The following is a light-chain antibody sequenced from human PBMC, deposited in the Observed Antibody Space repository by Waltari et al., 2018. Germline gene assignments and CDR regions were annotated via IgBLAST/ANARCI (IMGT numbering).Light chain of an antibody. Sequence: EVVMTQSPATLSVSPGESATLSCRASQSISINMVWYQQRPGQAPRLLIYEASMRATDIPARFSGSGSGTEFTLTISSVQSEDAAVYYCQQFNDWPRTFGQGTKVEIK. V-gene: IGKV3-15*01. CDR2: EAS. CDR1: QSISIN. CDR3: QQFNDWPRT. J-gene: IGKJ1*01.